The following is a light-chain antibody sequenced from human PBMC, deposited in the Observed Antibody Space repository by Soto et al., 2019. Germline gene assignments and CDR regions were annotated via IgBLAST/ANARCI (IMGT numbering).Light chain of an antibody. CDR1: RSIDSW. Sequence: DIQMTQSPSTLSASIGDRVTITCRASRSIDSWLAWYQQKPGKAPKLLIYKASSLETGSPSRFSGSASGTEFIITISSLKPDDFATSYCQHYHSYSRTFGHGTKVEVK. CDR2: KAS. CDR3: QHYHSYSRT. J-gene: IGKJ1*01. V-gene: IGKV1-5*03.